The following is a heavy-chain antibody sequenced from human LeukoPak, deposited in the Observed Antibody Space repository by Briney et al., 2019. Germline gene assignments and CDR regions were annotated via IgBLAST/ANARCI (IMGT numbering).Heavy chain of an antibody. CDR3: ARTITAIKRYFDF. D-gene: IGHD3-10*01. CDR1: GGSISSTIYY. J-gene: IGHJ4*02. V-gene: IGHV4-39*01. CDR2: IDYSGST. Sequence: PSETLSLTCTVSGGSISSTIYYWGWIRQPPGKGLEWIGSIDYSGSTYYNPSLKSRVTISVDTSKNQFSLNLSSVTAADTAVYYCARTITAIKRYFDFWGQGTLVTVSS.